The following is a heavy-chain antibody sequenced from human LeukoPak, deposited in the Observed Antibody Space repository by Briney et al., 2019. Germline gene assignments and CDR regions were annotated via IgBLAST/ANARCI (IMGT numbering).Heavy chain of an antibody. CDR2: INTDGSST. D-gene: IGHD6-19*01. J-gene: IGHJ5*02. CDR3: ARALAVAGTGGFDP. V-gene: IGHV3-74*01. CDR1: GFTFTSYW. Sequence: PGGSLRLSCAASGFTFTSYWMHWVRQAPGKGLVWVSCINTDGSSTSYADSVKGRFTISRDNAKNTLYLQMSSLRAEDTAVYYCARALAVAGTGGFDPWGQGTLVTVSS.